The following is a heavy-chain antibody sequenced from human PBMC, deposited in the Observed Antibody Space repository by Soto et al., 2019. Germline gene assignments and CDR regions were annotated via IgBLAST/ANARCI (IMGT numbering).Heavy chain of an antibody. J-gene: IGHJ2*01. V-gene: IGHV3-23*01. CDR3: AYESSGYFYWYFDL. CDR2: ISESGDTT. Sequence: PWGSLRLSGAASGITYSSHPITWARPAPGKGLEWVSSISESGDTTYYADSVKGRFTISRDNSENTLYLQMNSLRAEATAVYYCAYESSGYFYWYFDLWGRGTLVAFSS. D-gene: IGHD3-22*01. CDR1: GITYSSHP.